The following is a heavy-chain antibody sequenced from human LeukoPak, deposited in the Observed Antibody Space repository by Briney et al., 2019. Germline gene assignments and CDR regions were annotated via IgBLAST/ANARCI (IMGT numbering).Heavy chain of an antibody. CDR1: GGSISSYY. CDR3: ARLVGASYYGMDV. V-gene: IGHV4-59*08. D-gene: IGHD1-26*01. J-gene: IGHJ6*02. Sequence: SETLSLTCTVSGGSISSYYWSWIRQPPGKGLEWIGYIYYSGSTDYNPSLKSRVTISIDTSKNQFSLKMNSVTAADTAVYYCARLVGASYYGMDVWGQGTTVTVSS. CDR2: IYYSGST.